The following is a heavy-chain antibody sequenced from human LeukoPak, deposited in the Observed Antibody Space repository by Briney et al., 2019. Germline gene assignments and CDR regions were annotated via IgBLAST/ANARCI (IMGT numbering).Heavy chain of an antibody. V-gene: IGHV1-8*01. CDR3: ARGSSSSWYRHYYYGMDV. CDR1: GHTFTSYD. CDR2: MNPNSGNT. Sequence: ASVKVSCKASGHTFTSYDINWVRQATGQGLEWMGWMNPNSGNTGYAQKFQGRVTMTRNTSISTAYMELSSLRSEDTAVYYCARGSSSSWYRHYYYGMDVWGQGTTVTVSS. D-gene: IGHD6-13*01. J-gene: IGHJ6*02.